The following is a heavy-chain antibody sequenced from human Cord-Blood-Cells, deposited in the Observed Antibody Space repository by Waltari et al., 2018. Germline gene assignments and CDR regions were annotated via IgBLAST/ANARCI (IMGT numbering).Heavy chain of an antibody. CDR1: GFTFSSYA. CDR3: ANEDSGWYLGY. Sequence: EVQLLESGGGLVQPGGSLRLSCAASGFTFSSYAMSWVRQAPGKGLEWVSAVSGSGGSTYYADSVKGRFTISRDNSKNPLYLQMNSLRAEDTAVYYCANEDSGWYLGYWGQGTLVTVSS. V-gene: IGHV3-23*01. CDR2: VSGSGGST. D-gene: IGHD6-19*01. J-gene: IGHJ4*02.